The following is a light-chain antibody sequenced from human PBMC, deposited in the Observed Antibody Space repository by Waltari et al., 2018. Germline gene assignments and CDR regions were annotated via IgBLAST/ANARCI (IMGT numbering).Light chain of an antibody. V-gene: IGLV2-14*01. Sequence: QSALTQPASVSGSPGQSITISCTGTSSDVGGYNYGSWYQQDPGKAPHLMIDEVSFRPSGISNRFSGSKSGNTATLTIYGLQAEDEADYYCSSKTSASGVFGTGTTVTVL. CDR3: SSKTSASGV. J-gene: IGLJ1*01. CDR2: EVS. CDR1: SSDVGGYNY.